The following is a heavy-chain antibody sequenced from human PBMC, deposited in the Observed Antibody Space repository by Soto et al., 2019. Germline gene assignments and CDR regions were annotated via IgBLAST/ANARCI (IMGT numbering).Heavy chain of an antibody. Sequence: TLSLTCTVSGGSISSSIYYWGWIRQPPGKGLEWIGSIYYSGSTYYNPSLKSRVTISVDTSKNQFSLKLSSVTAVDTAVYYCARHVGVIPSDWGQGTLVTVSS. CDR3: ARHVGVIPSD. CDR1: GGSISSSIYY. V-gene: IGHV4-39*01. CDR2: IYYSGST. J-gene: IGHJ4*02. D-gene: IGHD2-21*01.